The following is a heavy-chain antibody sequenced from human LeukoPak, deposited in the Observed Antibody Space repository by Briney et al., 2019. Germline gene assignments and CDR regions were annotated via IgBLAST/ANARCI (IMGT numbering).Heavy chain of an antibody. J-gene: IGHJ3*02. D-gene: IGHD5-18*01. CDR3: ARAPVQLWENDAFDI. CDR1: GFTFSSYG. V-gene: IGHV3-11*01. Sequence: GGSLRLSCAASGFTFSSYGMSWIRQAPGKGLEWVSYISSSGSTIYYADSVKGRFTISRDNAKNSLYLQMNSLRAEDTAVYYCARAPVQLWENDAFDIWGQGTMVTVS. CDR2: ISSSGSTI.